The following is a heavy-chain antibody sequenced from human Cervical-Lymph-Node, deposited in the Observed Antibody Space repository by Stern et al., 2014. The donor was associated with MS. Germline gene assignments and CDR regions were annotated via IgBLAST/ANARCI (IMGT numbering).Heavy chain of an antibody. V-gene: IGHV1-3*01. CDR1: GYTFTSYV. CDR3: ARDWISRFAFDI. Sequence: VQLVESGPEVKKPGASVKVSCKASGYTFTSYVMHWVRQAPGQRLEWMGWINAGNGYTKYSQKCQGGVTLTRDTSASTAYMELSSLRSEDTAVYYCARDWISRFAFDIWGQGTMVTVSS. J-gene: IGHJ3*02. D-gene: IGHD3-3*02. CDR2: INAGNGYT.